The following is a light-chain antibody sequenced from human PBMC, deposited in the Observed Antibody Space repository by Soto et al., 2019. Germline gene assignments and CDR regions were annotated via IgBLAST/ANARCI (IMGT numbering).Light chain of an antibody. CDR2: GAS. CDR1: QDISTW. V-gene: IGKV1-12*01. CDR3: QKAHSFPYT. J-gene: IGKJ2*01. Sequence: DIQMAQSPSSVSAFVGDRVTITCRASQDISTWLTWYQQKPGSAPKLLIVGASRLQTGVPSRFSGGGSGTEFTLTISSLQREDFAISCCQKAHSFPYTLGQGTELEL.